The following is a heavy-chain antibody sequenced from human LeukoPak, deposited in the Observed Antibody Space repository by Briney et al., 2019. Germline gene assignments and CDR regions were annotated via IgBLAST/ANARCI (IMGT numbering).Heavy chain of an antibody. CDR3: ARGYRISEIRFFEWLLDY. CDR1: GGSISGYY. D-gene: IGHD3-3*01. V-gene: IGHV4-4*07. J-gene: IGHJ4*02. Sequence: SDTLSLTCTVSGGSISGYYWHWIRQPAGKGLEWIGRAHTSETTIYNPSLGSRVTMSVDTSNNHFSLNLTSVTAADTAVYYCARGYRISEIRFFEWLLDYWGQGYLVTVSS. CDR2: AHTSETT.